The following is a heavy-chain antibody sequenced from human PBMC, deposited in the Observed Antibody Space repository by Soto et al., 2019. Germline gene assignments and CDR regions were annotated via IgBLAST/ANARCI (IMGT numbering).Heavy chain of an antibody. Sequence: QITLKESGPTLVKPTQTLTLTCTFSGFSLSSSGVAVGWIRQPPGKALECLADIYWNDHKQVSPSLKSRLSITKDTSKNQVVLRMTNMDPMDTATYYCGHSDIYGLGSYVTWFDPWGQGILVTVSA. CDR3: GHSDIYGLGSYVTWFDP. V-gene: IGHV2-5*01. CDR2: IYWNDHK. CDR1: GFSLSSSGVA. J-gene: IGHJ5*02. D-gene: IGHD3-10*01.